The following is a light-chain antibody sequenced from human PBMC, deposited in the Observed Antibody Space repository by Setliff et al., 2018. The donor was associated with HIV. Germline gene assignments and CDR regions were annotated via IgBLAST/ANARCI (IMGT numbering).Light chain of an antibody. Sequence: QSVLPQPASVSGSPGQSITISCTGTSSDVGGYNYVSWYQQHPGKAPKLMIYDVSNRPSGVSNRFSGSKSGNTASLTISGLQAEDEADYYCISFATGTTAFEIFGGGTKVTVL. J-gene: IGLJ2*01. V-gene: IGLV2-14*03. CDR1: SSDVGGYNY. CDR3: ISFATGTTAFEI. CDR2: DVS.